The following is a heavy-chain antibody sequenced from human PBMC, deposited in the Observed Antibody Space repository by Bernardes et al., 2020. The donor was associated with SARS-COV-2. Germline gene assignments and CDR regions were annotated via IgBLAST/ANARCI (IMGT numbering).Heavy chain of an antibody. CDR1: GFTFINYG. CDR2: MSYDGNNK. J-gene: IGHJ6*02. D-gene: IGHD6-13*01. V-gene: IGHV3-30*18. CDR3: AKEPFTRKAAVLYGMDV. Sequence: GGSLRLSCAASGFTFINYGMHWVRQAPGKGLEWVAVMSYDGNNKHYADSVKGRFTISRDSSKDTLYLQMNSLRAEDTAVYYCAKEPFTRKAAVLYGMDVWGLGTTVTVSS.